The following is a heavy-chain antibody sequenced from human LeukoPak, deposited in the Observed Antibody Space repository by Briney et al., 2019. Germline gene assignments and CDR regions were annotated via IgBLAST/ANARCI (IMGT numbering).Heavy chain of an antibody. Sequence: GGSLRLSCAASGFTFSSYSMNWVRQAPGKGLEWVSYISTGSSNIYYADSVKGRFTISRDNAKNTVYLQMNSLRAEDTAVYYCARVLSGSWDWFDPWGQGTLVTVSS. D-gene: IGHD3-22*01. CDR3: ARVLSGSWDWFDP. V-gene: IGHV3-48*04. CDR1: GFTFSSYS. CDR2: ISTGSSNI. J-gene: IGHJ5*02.